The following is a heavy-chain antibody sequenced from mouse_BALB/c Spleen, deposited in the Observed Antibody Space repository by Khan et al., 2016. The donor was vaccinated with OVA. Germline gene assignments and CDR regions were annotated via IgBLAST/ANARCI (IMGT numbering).Heavy chain of an antibody. CDR2: IAPGSGST. CDR3: ASENYYGSTCYAMDY. V-gene: IGHV1S41*01. Sequence: DLVKPGASVKLSCKASGYTFTSYWINWIKQRPGQGLEWIGRIAPGSGSTYYNEMFKGKATLTVDTSSSTAYIQLSSLSSEDSAVYFCASENYYGSTCYAMDYWGQGTSVTVSS. J-gene: IGHJ4*01. D-gene: IGHD1-1*01. CDR1: GYTFTSYW.